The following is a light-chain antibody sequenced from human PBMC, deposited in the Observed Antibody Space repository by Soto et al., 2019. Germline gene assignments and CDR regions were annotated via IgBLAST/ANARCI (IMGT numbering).Light chain of an antibody. CDR3: QQCTNGPPCT. V-gene: IGKV3D-20*02. CDR1: QSVSSSK. Sequence: ELVLTQSPGTLSLSPGERATLSCRGSQSVSSSKLAWYQQKPGQAPRLLIYAASSRATGIPDRFSGSGSGTDFTLTISRLEPEDFAVYFCQQCTNGPPCTFGQGTKVDIK. CDR2: AAS. J-gene: IGKJ2*02.